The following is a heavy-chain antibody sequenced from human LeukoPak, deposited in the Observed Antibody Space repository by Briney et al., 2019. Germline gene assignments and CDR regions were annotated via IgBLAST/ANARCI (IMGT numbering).Heavy chain of an antibody. Sequence: PGGSLRLSCAASGFTFSSYAMHWVRQAPGKGLEWVAVISYDGSNKYYADSVKGRFTISRDNAKNSLYLQMNSLRAEDTAVYYCARDYYGSGSWDYFDYWGQGTLVTVSS. CDR3: ARDYYGSGSWDYFDY. D-gene: IGHD3-10*01. CDR1: GFTFSSYA. J-gene: IGHJ4*02. CDR2: ISYDGSNK. V-gene: IGHV3-30*04.